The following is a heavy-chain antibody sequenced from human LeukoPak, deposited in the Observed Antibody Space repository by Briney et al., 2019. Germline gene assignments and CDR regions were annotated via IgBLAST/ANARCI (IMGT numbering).Heavy chain of an antibody. Sequence: ASVKVSCKASGYTFTGYYIHWLRQAPGQGLEWMGWINPNSGATNYAQKFQDRVIMTRDTSSSTAYMELSRLRSDDTAVYYCVREISNYSGSYFNYWGQGTLVTVSS. CDR2: INPNSGAT. V-gene: IGHV1-2*02. J-gene: IGHJ4*02. CDR1: GYTFTGYY. CDR3: VREISNYSGSYFNY. D-gene: IGHD1-26*01.